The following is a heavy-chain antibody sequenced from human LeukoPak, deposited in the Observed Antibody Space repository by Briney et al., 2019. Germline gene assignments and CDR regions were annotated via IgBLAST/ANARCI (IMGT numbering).Heavy chain of an antibody. J-gene: IGHJ3*02. CDR2: ISSSSSYT. Sequence: GGSLRLSCAASGFTFSDYYMSWIRQAPGKGLEWVSYISSSSSYTNYADSVKGRFTISRDNAKNSLYLQMNSLRTEDTAVYYCASSPYDILTGYYQGGDAFDIWGQGTMVTVSS. V-gene: IGHV3-11*06. CDR3: ASSPYDILTGYYQGGDAFDI. D-gene: IGHD3-9*01. CDR1: GFTFSDYY.